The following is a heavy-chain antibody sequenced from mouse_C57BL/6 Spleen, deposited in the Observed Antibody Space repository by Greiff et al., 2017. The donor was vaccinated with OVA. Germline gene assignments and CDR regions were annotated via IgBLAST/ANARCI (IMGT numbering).Heavy chain of an antibody. CDR2: IDPETGGT. V-gene: IGHV1-15*01. CDR3: TTGATWAMVY. Sequence: QVQLQQSGAELVRPGASVTLSCKASGYTFTDYEMHWVKQTPVHGLEWIGAIDPETGGTAYNQKFKGKAILTADKSSSTAYMELHSLTSEDSAVYYYTTGATWAMVYWGQGTSVTVSS. CDR1: GYTFTDYE. D-gene: IGHD3-1*01. J-gene: IGHJ4*01.